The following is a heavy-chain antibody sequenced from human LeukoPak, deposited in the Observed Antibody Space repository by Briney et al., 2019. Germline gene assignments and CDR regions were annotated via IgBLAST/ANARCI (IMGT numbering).Heavy chain of an antibody. CDR2: IISSSSTK. V-gene: IGHV3-48*04. D-gene: IGHD4-23*01. Sequence: GGSLRLSCAASGFTFSSYSMTWVRQAPGKGLEWVSYIISSSSTKYYADSVQGRFTISRDNVRNSVSLQMKSLSAEDTAVYYCAREDYGGTNFDYWGQGALVAVSS. J-gene: IGHJ4*02. CDR1: GFTFSSYS. CDR3: AREDYGGTNFDY.